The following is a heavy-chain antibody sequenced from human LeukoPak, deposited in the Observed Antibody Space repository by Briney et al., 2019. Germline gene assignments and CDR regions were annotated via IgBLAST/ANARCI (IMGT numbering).Heavy chain of an antibody. D-gene: IGHD3-10*01. V-gene: IGHV4-39*01. CDR2: IDFSGGT. J-gene: IGHJ4*02. Sequence: SETLSLTCTVSGDSISSSNCYWGWIRQPPGKGLEWIGSIDFSGGTYYNASLKSRVTISVDTSNNQLSLKLSSVTTADTSVYYCARQTGSGLFSLPGGQGNLVTVSS. CDR1: GDSISSSNCY. CDR3: ARQTGSGLFSLP.